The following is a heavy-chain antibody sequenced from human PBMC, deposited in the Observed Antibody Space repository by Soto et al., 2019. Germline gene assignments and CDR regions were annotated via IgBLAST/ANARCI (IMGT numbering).Heavy chain of an antibody. V-gene: IGHV3-30*18. CDR1: GFTFSSYG. Sequence: GGSLRLSCAASGFTFSSYGMHWVRQAPGKGLEWVAVISYDGSNKYYADSVKGRFTISRDNSKNTLYLQMNSLRAEDTAVYYCAKSDCSSTSCYKGLYLDYWGQGTLVTVSS. J-gene: IGHJ4*02. CDR3: AKSDCSSTSCYKGLYLDY. D-gene: IGHD2-2*02. CDR2: ISYDGSNK.